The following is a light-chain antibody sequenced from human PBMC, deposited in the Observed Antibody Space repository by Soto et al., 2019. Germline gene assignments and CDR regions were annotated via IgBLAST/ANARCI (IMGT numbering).Light chain of an antibody. CDR3: QQRNDWTIT. CDR1: QSVSRN. J-gene: IGKJ5*01. Sequence: IVLTQSPATLSLSPGERATLSCRASQSVSRNLAWYQQKPGQAPRLLIFGASNRATGIPARFSGSVSGTDGTIAINRLEKDDGAVYYCQQRNDWTITFGQGTRLEIK. V-gene: IGKV3D-11*03. CDR2: GAS.